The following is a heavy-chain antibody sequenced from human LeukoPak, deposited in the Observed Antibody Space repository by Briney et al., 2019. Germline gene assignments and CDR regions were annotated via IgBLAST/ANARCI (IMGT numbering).Heavy chain of an antibody. CDR2: IYTSGST. CDR1: GGSISSGSYY. Sequence: PSETLSLTCTVSGGSISSGSYYWSWIRQPAGKGLEWIERIYTSGSTNYNPALKSRVTISVDTSKNQFSLKLSSVTAADTAVYYCARYQRYYGSGDYMDVWGKGTTVTVSS. V-gene: IGHV4-61*02. CDR3: ARYQRYYGSGDYMDV. J-gene: IGHJ6*03. D-gene: IGHD3-10*01.